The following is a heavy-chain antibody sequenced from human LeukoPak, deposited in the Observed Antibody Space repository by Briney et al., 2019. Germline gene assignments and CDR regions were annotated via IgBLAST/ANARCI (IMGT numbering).Heavy chain of an antibody. J-gene: IGHJ3*02. CDR3: ARESGGDYEAFDI. CDR2: ISSSSNTI. Sequence: GGSLRLSCAASGFTFSSYTMNWVRQAPGKGLEWVSSISSSSNTIYYADSEKGRFTISRDNAKNSLFLQMNRPSAKDTAVYYCARESGGDYEAFDIWGQGTMVTVSS. V-gene: IGHV3-48*04. D-gene: IGHD4-17*01. CDR1: GFTFSSYT.